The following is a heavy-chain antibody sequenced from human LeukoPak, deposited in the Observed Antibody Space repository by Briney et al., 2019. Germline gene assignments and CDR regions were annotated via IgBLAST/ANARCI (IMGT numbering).Heavy chain of an antibody. Sequence: SETLSLTCTVSGGSISSYYWTWIRQPPGKGLEWIGEINHSGSTNYNPSLKSRVTISVDTSKNQFSLKLSSVTAADTAVYYCARGGAGYSSLKPIDYWGQGTLVTVSS. V-gene: IGHV4-34*01. CDR1: GGSISSYY. D-gene: IGHD6-19*01. CDR2: INHSGST. CDR3: ARGGAGYSSLKPIDY. J-gene: IGHJ4*02.